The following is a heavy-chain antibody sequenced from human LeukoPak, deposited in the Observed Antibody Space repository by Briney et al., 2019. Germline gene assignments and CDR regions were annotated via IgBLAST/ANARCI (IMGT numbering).Heavy chain of an antibody. CDR3: ARGRRILGGPENAGDFFDF. D-gene: IGHD3-16*01. Sequence: ASVKVSCKASENTFTNYYMHWVRQAPGQGLEWLGLINPNSGATHYAQSFQARVTMTRDTSIASSYMELTGLESDDTAVYYCARGRRILGGPENAGDFFDFWGQGSLVTVSS. CDR1: ENTFTNYY. J-gene: IGHJ4*01. V-gene: IGHV1-2*06. CDR2: INPNSGAT.